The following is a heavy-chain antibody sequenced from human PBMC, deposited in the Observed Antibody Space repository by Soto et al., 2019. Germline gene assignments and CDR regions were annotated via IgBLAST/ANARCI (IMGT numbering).Heavy chain of an antibody. V-gene: IGHV3-23*01. CDR3: AKSLFTGILTGYGY. CDR2: ISGSGGST. Sequence: GGSLRLSCAASGFTFSSYAMSWVRQAPGKGLEWVSAISGSGGSTYYADSVKGRFTISRDNSKNTLYLQMNSLKAEDTAVYYCAKSLFTGILTGYGYWGQGTLVTVSS. J-gene: IGHJ4*02. D-gene: IGHD3-9*01. CDR1: GFTFSSYA.